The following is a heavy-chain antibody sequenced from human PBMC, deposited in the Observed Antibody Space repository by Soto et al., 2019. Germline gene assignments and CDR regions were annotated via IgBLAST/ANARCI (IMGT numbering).Heavy chain of an antibody. D-gene: IGHD2-15*01. J-gene: IGHJ4*02. CDR3: AKRATTVPTPGNYFDF. V-gene: IGHV3-23*01. Sequence: EVQLLESGGDLVQPGGSLRLSCVASGFSFTDYSMTWVRQAPGRGLEWVSTLTGIGTTFYADSVKGRFTISRDNSKNTLSLQMHRLRTEDTPLYYCAKRATTVPTPGNYFDFWGQGTLVTVSS. CDR2: LTGIGTT. CDR1: GFSFTDYS.